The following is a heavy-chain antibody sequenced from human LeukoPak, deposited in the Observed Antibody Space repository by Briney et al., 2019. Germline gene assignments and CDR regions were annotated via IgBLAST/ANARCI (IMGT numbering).Heavy chain of an antibody. CDR2: INHSGST. Sequence: SETLSLTCAVYGGSFSGYYWSWIRQPPGKGLEWIGEINHSGSTNYNPSLKSRVTISVDTSKNQFSLKLSSVTAADTAVYYCASALYGIAAAGTYYFDYWGQGTPVTVSS. V-gene: IGHV4-34*01. CDR1: GGSFSGYY. J-gene: IGHJ4*02. D-gene: IGHD6-13*01. CDR3: ASALYGIAAAGTYYFDY.